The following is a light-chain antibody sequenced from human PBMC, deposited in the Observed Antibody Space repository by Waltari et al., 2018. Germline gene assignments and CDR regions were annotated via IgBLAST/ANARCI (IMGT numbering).Light chain of an antibody. CDR3: QQSYSSPRT. J-gene: IGKJ5*01. CDR1: QSISVY. CDR2: AAS. Sequence: DIQMTQSPSPLSASVGDRVTITCRASQSISVYLNCYQQKSGKAPKLLIYAASTLQSGVPSRFSGAGSGTDFTLTISNLQPEDFATYYCQQSYSSPRTFGQGTRLDI. V-gene: IGKV1-39*01.